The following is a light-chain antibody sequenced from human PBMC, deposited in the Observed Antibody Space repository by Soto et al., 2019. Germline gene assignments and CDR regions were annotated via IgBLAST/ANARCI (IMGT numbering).Light chain of an antibody. J-gene: IGKJ4*01. CDR2: GAS. CDR3: QQYGSSPPLT. V-gene: IGKV3-20*01. CDR1: QSVSSSY. Sequence: QSPGTLSLSPGERATLSCRASQSVSSSYLAWYKQKPGQAPKLLIYGASSRATGIPDRFSGSGSGTDVTLTIIRLEPEDFAVYYCQQYGSSPPLTFGGGTKVEIK.